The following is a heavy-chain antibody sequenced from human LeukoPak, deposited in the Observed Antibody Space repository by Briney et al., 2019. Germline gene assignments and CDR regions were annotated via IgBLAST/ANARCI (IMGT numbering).Heavy chain of an antibody. V-gene: IGHV1-46*01. CDR2: INPSGGST. J-gene: IGHJ6*03. CDR1: GYSFTSHY. CDR3: ASGTNRDYYYYYMDV. D-gene: IGHD2-8*01. Sequence: ASVKVSCKASGYSFTSHYMHWVRQAPGQGLECMGIINPSGGSTSYAQKFQGRVTMTRDTSISTAYMELSRLRSDDTAVYYCASGTNRDYYYYYMDVWGKGTTVTVSS.